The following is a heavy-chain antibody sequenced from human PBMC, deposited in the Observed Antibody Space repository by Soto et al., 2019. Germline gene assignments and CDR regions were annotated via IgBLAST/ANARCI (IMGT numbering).Heavy chain of an antibody. V-gene: IGHV4-4*02. D-gene: IGHD4-17*01. J-gene: IGHJ4*02. CDR3: ERYDFGTFDY. Sequence: PXETLSLTFAVSGDSFSSSFGWSWFRQPPGKGLEWIGEIYHTESTVYNPSLKSRVTISVDKSKNQFSLNLDSVTAADTAVYYCERYDFGTFDYWGRGILVTVSS. CDR1: GDSFSSSFG. CDR2: IYHTEST.